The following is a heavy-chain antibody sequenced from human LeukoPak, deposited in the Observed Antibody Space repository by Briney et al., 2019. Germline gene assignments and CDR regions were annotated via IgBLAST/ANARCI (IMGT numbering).Heavy chain of an antibody. V-gene: IGHV5-51*01. D-gene: IGHD3-22*01. J-gene: IGHJ5*02. Sequence: GESLKISCKGSGYSFTSYWIGWARQMPGKGLEWMGIIYPGDSDTRYSPSFQGQVTISADKSISTAYLQWSSLKASDTAMYYCAVSYYYDSSGYYGIHWFDPWGQGTLVTVSS. CDR2: IYPGDSDT. CDR1: GYSFTSYW. CDR3: AVSYYYDSSGYYGIHWFDP.